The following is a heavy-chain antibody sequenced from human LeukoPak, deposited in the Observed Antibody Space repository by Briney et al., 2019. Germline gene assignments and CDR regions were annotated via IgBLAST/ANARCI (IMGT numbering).Heavy chain of an antibody. V-gene: IGHV1-18*01. J-gene: IGHJ4*02. Sequence: ASVKVPCKASGYTFTSYGISWVRQAPGQGLEWMGWISAYNGNTNYAQKLQGRVTMTTDTSTSTAYMELRSLRSDDTAVYYCARDWYYDFWSGREVFDYWGQGTLVTVSS. CDR1: GYTFTSYG. CDR3: ARDWYYDFWSGREVFDY. D-gene: IGHD3-3*01. CDR2: ISAYNGNT.